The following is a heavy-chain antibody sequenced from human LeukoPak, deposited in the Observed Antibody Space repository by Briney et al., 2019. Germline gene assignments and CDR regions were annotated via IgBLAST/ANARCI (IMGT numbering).Heavy chain of an antibody. CDR2: ISSSGSIT. CDR3: ARLDWDWYFDR. V-gene: IGHV3-48*04. Sequence: GSLRLSCAASGFTFSSYSMNWVRQAPGKGLEWVSYISSSGSITYYADSVKGQFTISRDNAKNSLYLQMSSLRVEDTAVYYCARLDWDWYFDRWGRGTLVTVSS. CDR1: GFTFSSYS. J-gene: IGHJ2*01. D-gene: IGHD2-21*01.